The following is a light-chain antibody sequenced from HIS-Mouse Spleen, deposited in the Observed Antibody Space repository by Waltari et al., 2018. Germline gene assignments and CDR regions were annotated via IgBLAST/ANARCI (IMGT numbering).Light chain of an antibody. CDR1: QSVLYSSNNKNY. V-gene: IGKV4-1*01. CDR2: WAS. CDR3: MQALQTPFT. Sequence: DIVMTQSPDSLAVSLGERATINCKSSQSVLYSSNNKNYLAWYQQKPGQPPKLLIYWASTRESGVPDRFSGSGSGTDFTLKISRVEAEDVGVYYCMQALQTPFTFGPGTKVDIK. J-gene: IGKJ3*01.